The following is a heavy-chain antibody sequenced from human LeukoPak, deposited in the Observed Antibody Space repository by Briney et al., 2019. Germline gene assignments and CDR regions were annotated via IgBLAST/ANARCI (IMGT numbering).Heavy chain of an antibody. CDR2: IYHAGST. CDR3: STDSPTGFDH. CDR1: GDSIRSYY. D-gene: IGHD2-8*02. J-gene: IGHJ4*02. Sequence: SETLSLTCTVSGDSIRSYYWSWTRQTPGKGLEWIGYIYHAGSTKYNPSLKSRVTISIDTSKNHFSLTLTSVTAADTAVYYCSTDSPTGFDHWRQGALVTVSS. V-gene: IGHV4-59*01.